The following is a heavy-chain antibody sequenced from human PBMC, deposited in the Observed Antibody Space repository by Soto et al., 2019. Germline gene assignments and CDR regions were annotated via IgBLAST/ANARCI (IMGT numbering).Heavy chain of an antibody. Sequence: ASVKVSCKASGYTFTSYGISWVRQAPGQGLEWMGWISAYNGNTNYAQKLQGRVTMTTDTSTSTAYMELRSLRSDDTAVYYCARGPRYCSSTSCFNWFDPWGQGPLVPDSP. CDR1: GYTFTSYG. V-gene: IGHV1-18*01. CDR3: ARGPRYCSSTSCFNWFDP. CDR2: ISAYNGNT. D-gene: IGHD2-2*01. J-gene: IGHJ5*02.